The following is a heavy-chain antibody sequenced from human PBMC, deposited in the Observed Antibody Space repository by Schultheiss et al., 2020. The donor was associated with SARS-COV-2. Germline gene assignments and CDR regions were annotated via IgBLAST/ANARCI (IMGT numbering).Heavy chain of an antibody. CDR3: ASGTGYCSSTSCYREYYYYMDV. D-gene: IGHD2-2*02. V-gene: IGHV4-38-2*01. CDR2: IYHSGST. CDR1: GYSISSGYY. J-gene: IGHJ6*03. Sequence: SQTLSLTCAVSGYSISSGYYWGWIRQPPGKGLEWIGSIYHSGSTNYNPSLKSRVTISVDTSKNQFSLKLSSVTAADTAVYYCASGTGYCSSTSCYREYYYYMDVWGKGTTVTVSS.